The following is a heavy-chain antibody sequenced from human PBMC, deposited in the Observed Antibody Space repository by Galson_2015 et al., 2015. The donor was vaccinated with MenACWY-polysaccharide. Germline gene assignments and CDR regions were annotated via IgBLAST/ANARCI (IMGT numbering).Heavy chain of an antibody. J-gene: IGHJ4*02. CDR2: IYYTGTS. CDR3: VSGVPTAFN. D-gene: IGHD2-2*01. Sequence: SETLSLTCTVSGGSISSGSYYWGWVRQPPGKGLEWIGNIYYTGTSYYNPSLKSRVTISIDTSKNQFSLNLSSVIAADTAMYYCVSGVPTAFNWGLGTLVTVSS. V-gene: IGHV4-39*07. CDR1: GGSISSGSYY.